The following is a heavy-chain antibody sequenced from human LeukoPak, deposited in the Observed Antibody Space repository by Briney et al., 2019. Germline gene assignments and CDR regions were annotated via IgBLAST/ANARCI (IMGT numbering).Heavy chain of an antibody. J-gene: IGHJ5*02. Sequence: SETLSLTCTVSGGSISSSSYYWGWIRQPPGKGLEWIGSIYYSGSTYYNPSLKSRVTISVDTSKNQFSLKLSSVTAADTAVYYCASSSWLRLNWFDLWGQGTLVTVSS. CDR1: GGSISSSSYY. V-gene: IGHV4-39*01. CDR3: ASSSWLRLNWFDL. D-gene: IGHD6-13*01. CDR2: IYYSGST.